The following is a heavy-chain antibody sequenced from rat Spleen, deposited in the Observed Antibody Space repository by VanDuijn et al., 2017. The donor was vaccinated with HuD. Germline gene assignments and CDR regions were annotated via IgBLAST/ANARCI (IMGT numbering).Heavy chain of an antibody. CDR1: GFTFSDPN. CDR3: ARYYYDDTYYYIDY. CDR2: IRNGGTNT. V-gene: IGHV5-7*01. J-gene: IGHJ2*01. Sequence: EVRLVESDGGFVQPGGSLKLSCAASGFTFSDPNMDWLRPVPTKGLEWVATIRNGGTNTYCRDSVNGRFTISRDDARSTLYLQMDSLRSEDTATYYCARYYYDDTYYYIDYWGQGVMVTVSS. D-gene: IGHD1-12*02.